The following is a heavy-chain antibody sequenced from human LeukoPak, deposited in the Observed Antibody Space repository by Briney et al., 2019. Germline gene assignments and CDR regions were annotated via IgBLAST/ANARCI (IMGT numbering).Heavy chain of an antibody. CDR2: IYYSGST. CDR1: GGSISSYY. CDR3: ARSRGMLATFDY. D-gene: IGHD2-8*01. Sequence: PSETLSLTCTVSGGSISSYYWSWIRQPPGKGLEWIAYIYYSGSTNYNPSLKSRVTISVDTSKNQFSLKLSSVTAADTAVYYCARSRGMLATFDYWGQGTLVTVSS. J-gene: IGHJ4*02. V-gene: IGHV4-59*01.